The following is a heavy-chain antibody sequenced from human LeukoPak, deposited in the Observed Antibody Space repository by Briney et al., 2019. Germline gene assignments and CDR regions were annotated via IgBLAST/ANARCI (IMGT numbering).Heavy chain of an antibody. Sequence: GGSLRLSCAASGFTFSTYAMSWVRQAPGKGLEWVSGVSGSGASTYYADFVKGRFTISRDDSKNTLYLQMNSLRAEDTAVYYCAKSPEQWLVKNFDYWGQGTLVTVSS. CDR2: VSGSGAST. J-gene: IGHJ4*02. CDR3: AKSPEQWLVKNFDY. D-gene: IGHD6-19*01. V-gene: IGHV3-23*01. CDR1: GFTFSTYA.